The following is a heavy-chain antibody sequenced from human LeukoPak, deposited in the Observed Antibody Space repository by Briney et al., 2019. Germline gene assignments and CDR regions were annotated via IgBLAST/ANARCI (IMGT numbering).Heavy chain of an antibody. CDR2: IIPILGIA. J-gene: IGHJ4*02. CDR3: ARFSTRFGSGCSDASCYVHY. CDR1: GGTFSSYA. Sequence: GASVKVSCKASGGTFSSYAISWVRQAPGQGLEWMGRIIPILGIANYAQEFQGRVTITADKSTSTAYMELSSLRSEDTAVYYCARFSTRFGSGCSDASCYVHYWGQGTQVTVSP. D-gene: IGHD2-2*01. V-gene: IGHV1-69*04.